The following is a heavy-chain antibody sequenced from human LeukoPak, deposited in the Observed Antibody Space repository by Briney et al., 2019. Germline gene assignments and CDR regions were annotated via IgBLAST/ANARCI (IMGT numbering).Heavy chain of an antibody. CDR3: ARRCGGCFPWAFDI. J-gene: IGHJ3*02. D-gene: IGHD2-15*01. Sequence: PSETLSLTCAVYGGSFSGYYWSWIRQPPGKGLEWIGEINHSGSTNYNPSLKSRVTISVDTSKNQFSLKLSSVTAADTAVYYCARRCGGCFPWAFDIWGQGTMVTVSS. V-gene: IGHV4-34*01. CDR2: INHSGST. CDR1: GGSFSGYY.